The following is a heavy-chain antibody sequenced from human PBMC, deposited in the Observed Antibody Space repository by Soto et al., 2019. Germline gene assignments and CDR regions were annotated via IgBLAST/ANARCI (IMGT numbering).Heavy chain of an antibody. V-gene: IGHV3-23*01. D-gene: IGHD4-17*01. J-gene: IGHJ5*02. Sequence: GGSLRLSCAASGFTFSSYAMSWVRQAPGKGLEWVSAISSSGGRTYYADSVKGRFTISRDDSKNTLYLQMNSLRAEDTAVYYCAKKQTTVTHNWFDPWGQGTLVTVSS. CDR1: GFTFSSYA. CDR2: ISSSGGRT. CDR3: AKKQTTVTHNWFDP.